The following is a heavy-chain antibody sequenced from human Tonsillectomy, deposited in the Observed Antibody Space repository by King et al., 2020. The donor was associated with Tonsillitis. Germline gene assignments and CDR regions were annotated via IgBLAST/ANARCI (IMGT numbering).Heavy chain of an antibody. Sequence: VQLVESGGGLIRPGRSLRLSCAASGFIFDDYAMHWVRQVPGKGLEWVSDISWNSDNIGYADSVRGRFTISRDNAKKSLYLQMNGLKTEDTALYSCAKAVGGWYPYSCFDYWGQGTLVTVSS. CDR3: AKAVGGWYPYSCFDY. J-gene: IGHJ4*02. CDR1: GFIFDDYA. D-gene: IGHD6-19*01. CDR2: ISWNSDNI. V-gene: IGHV3-9*01.